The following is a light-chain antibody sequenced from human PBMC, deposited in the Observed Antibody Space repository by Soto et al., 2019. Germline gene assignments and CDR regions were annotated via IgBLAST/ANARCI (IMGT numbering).Light chain of an antibody. CDR3: QHYNNWPIT. CDR1: QSVSNP. Sequence: EIYLTQSPYTLALSAGERATLSCRASQSVSNPLEWYQQKPGQAPRLLIYDASKRATGFPARFSGSGSGTDFTLTISSLQAADFAVYHCQHYNNWPITFGQGTRLEIK. J-gene: IGKJ5*01. V-gene: IGKV3-11*01. CDR2: DAS.